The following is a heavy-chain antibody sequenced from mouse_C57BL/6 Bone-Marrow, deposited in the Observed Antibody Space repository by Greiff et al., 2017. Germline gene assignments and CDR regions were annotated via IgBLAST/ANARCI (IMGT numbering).Heavy chain of an antibody. V-gene: IGHV1-26*01. CDR3: TRYEYYGSSYDAMDY. J-gene: IGHJ4*01. CDR1: GYTFTDYY. Sequence: VQLQQSGPELVKPGASVQISCKASGYTFTDYYMNWVKQSHGKSLEWIGDLNPNNGGTSYNQKFKGKATLTVDKSSSTAYMELRSLTAEEAAVYYCTRYEYYGSSYDAMDYGGQGTSVTVSS. CDR2: LNPNNGGT. D-gene: IGHD1-1*01.